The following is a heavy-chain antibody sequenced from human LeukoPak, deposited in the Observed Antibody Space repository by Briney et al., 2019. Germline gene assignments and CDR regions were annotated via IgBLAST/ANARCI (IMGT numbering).Heavy chain of an antibody. CDR1: GGSVSSGSYY. V-gene: IGHV4-39*07. CDR3: ARRGSSGWVY. CDR2: INHSGST. D-gene: IGHD6-19*01. J-gene: IGHJ4*02. Sequence: PSETLSLTCTVSGGSVSSGSYYWSWIRQPPGKGLEWIGEINHSGSTNYNPSLKSRVTISVDTSKNQFSLKLSSVTAADTAVYYCARRGSSGWVYWGQGTLVTVSS.